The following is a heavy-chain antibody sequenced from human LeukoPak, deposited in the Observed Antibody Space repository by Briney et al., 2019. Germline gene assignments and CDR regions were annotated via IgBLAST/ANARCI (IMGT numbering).Heavy chain of an antibody. J-gene: IGHJ5*02. Sequence: PGGSLRLSCAASGFTFSSSWMHWVRQAPGKGLVWFSRINSDGSSTTYADSVKGRFTISRDNAKNTLYLQMNSLRAEDTAVYYCARVQYYGSGSYYNWFDPWGQGTLVTVSS. CDR1: GFTFSSSW. CDR2: INSDGSST. D-gene: IGHD3-10*01. CDR3: ARVQYYGSGSYYNWFDP. V-gene: IGHV3-74*01.